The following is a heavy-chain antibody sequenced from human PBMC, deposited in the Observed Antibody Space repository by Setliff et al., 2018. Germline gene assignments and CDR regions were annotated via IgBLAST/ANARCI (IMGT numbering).Heavy chain of an antibody. CDR2: IIPLFGTT. Sequence: WASVKVSCKASGGTFSNIGISWVRQAPGQGLEWMGGIIPLFGTTNYAQEFQGRVTITTDESTNTAYMELSSLRSEDTAMYYCAREKVVVVSATSYHYYMDVWGKGTTVTV. J-gene: IGHJ6*03. CDR1: GGTFSNIG. D-gene: IGHD2-15*01. V-gene: IGHV1-69*05. CDR3: AREKVVVVSATSYHYYMDV.